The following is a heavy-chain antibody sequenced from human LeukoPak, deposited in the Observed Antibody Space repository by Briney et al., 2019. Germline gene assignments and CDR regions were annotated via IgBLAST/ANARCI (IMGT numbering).Heavy chain of an antibody. CDR1: GYTFTGYY. V-gene: IGHV1-2*02. CDR3: AREATVTTAFDI. CDR2: INPNSGGT. J-gene: IGHJ3*02. D-gene: IGHD4-17*01. Sequence: ASVKVSCKASGYTFTGYYMHWVRQAPGQGLEWMGWINPNSGGTNYAQKFQGRVTMTRDTSISTAYMELSRLRSEDTAVYYCAREATVTTAFDIWGQGTMVTVSS.